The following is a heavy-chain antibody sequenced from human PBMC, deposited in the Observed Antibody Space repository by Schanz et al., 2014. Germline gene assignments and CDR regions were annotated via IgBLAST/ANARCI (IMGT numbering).Heavy chain of an antibody. CDR3: ARNGGGIFDY. V-gene: IGHV3-11*04. CDR2: IGNGGVTI. Sequence: QVQLVDSGGGLVKPGGSLRLSCTASGFPFSDYFMAWIRQPPGRGLEWVSYIGNGGVTIYYADSVKGRFTISRDNSKNALNRLMNSLRAEDTGVYCCARNGGGIFDYWAQGTLVTVSS. J-gene: IGHJ4*02. D-gene: IGHD1-1*01. CDR1: GFPFSDYF.